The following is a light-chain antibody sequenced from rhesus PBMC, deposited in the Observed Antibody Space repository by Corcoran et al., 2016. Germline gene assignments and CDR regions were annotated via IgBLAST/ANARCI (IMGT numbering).Light chain of an antibody. CDR1: QGISNG. CDR2: AAS. J-gene: IGKJ1*01. Sequence: DIQMTQSPSSLSASVGDRVTITSQASQGISNGLAWYQQKPGKAPKLLFYAASSLQSGCPSRFSGSGSGTELTLTISSLQPEDVATYYCQQHNSNPPTFGQGTKVEIK. V-gene: IGKV1-33*02. CDR3: QQHNSNPPT.